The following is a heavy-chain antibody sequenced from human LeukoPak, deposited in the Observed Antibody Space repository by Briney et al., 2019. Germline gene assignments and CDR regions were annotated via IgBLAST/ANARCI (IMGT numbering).Heavy chain of an antibody. D-gene: IGHD6-13*01. CDR1: GDSVSNNSAA. J-gene: IGHJ3*02. Sequence: SQTLSLTYAISGDSVSNNSAAWNWIRQSPPRGLEWLGSTYYRSKWYNDYAVSVKSRITINPDTSKNQFSLQLNSVTPEDTAVYYCARSEPGYSSSWETYALDIWGQGTMVTVSS. V-gene: IGHV6-1*01. CDR3: ARSEPGYSSSWETYALDI. CDR2: TYYRSKWYN.